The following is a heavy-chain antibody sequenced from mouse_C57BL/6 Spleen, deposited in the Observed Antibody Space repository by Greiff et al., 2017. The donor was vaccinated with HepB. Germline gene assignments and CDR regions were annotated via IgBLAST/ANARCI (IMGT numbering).Heavy chain of an antibody. CDR2: IYPGSGST. Sequence: QVQLQQPGAELVKPGASVKMSCKASGYTFTSYWITWVKQRPGQGLEWIGDIYPGSGSTNYNEKFKSKATLTVDTSSSTAYMQLSSLTSEDSAVYYCAREGTTVVARWAMDYWGQGTSVTVSS. J-gene: IGHJ4*01. D-gene: IGHD1-1*01. V-gene: IGHV1-55*01. CDR1: GYTFTSYW. CDR3: AREGTTVVARWAMDY.